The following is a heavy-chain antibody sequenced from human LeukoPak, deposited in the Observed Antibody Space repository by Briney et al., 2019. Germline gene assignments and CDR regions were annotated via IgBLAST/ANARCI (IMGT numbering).Heavy chain of an antibody. CDR2: IYYSGST. V-gene: IGHV4-31*02. CDR3: ASAGLVTHFDY. D-gene: IGHD4-23*01. CDR1: GFTVSSSY. J-gene: IGHJ4*02. Sequence: LRLSCAASGFTVSSSYMSWVRQHPGKGLEWIGYIYYSGSTYYNPSLKSRVTISVDTPKNQFSLKLSSVTAADTAVYYCASAGLVTHFDYWGQGTLVTVSS.